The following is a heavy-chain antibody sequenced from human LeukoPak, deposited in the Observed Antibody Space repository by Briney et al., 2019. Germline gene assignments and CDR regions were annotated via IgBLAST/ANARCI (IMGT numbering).Heavy chain of an antibody. V-gene: IGHV4-34*01. CDR3: ASLGGDYEGGFDY. CDR2: INHSGST. CDR1: GGSMNNYY. Sequence: SETLSLTCTVSGGSMNNYYWSWIRQPPGKGLEWIGEINHSGSTNYNPSLKSRVTISVDTSKNQFSLKLSSVTAADTAVYYCASLGGDYEGGFDYWGQGTLVTVSS. D-gene: IGHD3-16*01. J-gene: IGHJ4*02.